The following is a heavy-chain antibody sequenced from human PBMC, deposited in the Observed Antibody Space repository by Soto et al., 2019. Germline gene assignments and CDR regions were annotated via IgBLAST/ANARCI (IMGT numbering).Heavy chain of an antibody. CDR2: INPKSGGT. V-gene: IGHV1-2*02. D-gene: IGHD1-26*01. CDR3: ACRLAKGAGTPGFDY. J-gene: IGHJ4*01. CDR1: GYTFTVYD. Sequence: ASVKVSCKASGYTFTVYDMNWVRQAPGQGLEWMGWINPKSGGTMYPQKFQGRVTMTWDTSISTAYMALTRLRSDDTAVYYCACRLAKGAGTPGFDYRVHGALVNV.